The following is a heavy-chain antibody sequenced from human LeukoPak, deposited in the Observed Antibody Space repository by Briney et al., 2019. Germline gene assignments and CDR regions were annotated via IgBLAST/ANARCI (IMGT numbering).Heavy chain of an antibody. CDR1: GGTFSSYA. CDR3: ARDNHIHSNLQGFDY. J-gene: IGHJ4*02. Sequence: SVKVSCKASGGTFSSYAISRVRQAPGQGLEWMGRIIPILGIANYAQKFQGRVTITADKSTSTAYMELSSLRSEDTAVYYCARDNHIHSNLQGFDYWGQGTLVTVSS. V-gene: IGHV1-69*04. CDR2: IIPILGIA. D-gene: IGHD1-14*01.